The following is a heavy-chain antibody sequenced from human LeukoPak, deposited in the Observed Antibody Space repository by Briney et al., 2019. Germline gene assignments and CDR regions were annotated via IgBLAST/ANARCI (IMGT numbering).Heavy chain of an antibody. CDR1: GYTFTGYH. D-gene: IGHD3-22*01. Sequence: GASVKVSCKASGYTFTGYHMHWVRQAPGQGLEWMGRINPNSGDTNYAQKFQGRVTMTRDTSISTAYMELSRLRSDDTAVYYCATKYYYDSSGYYYDFDYWGQGTLVTVSS. V-gene: IGHV1-2*06. CDR2: INPNSGDT. CDR3: ATKYYYDSSGYYYDFDY. J-gene: IGHJ4*02.